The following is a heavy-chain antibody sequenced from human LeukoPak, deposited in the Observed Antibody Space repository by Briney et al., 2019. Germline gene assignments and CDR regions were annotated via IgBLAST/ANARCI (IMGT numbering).Heavy chain of an antibody. CDR2: IYSGSNT. CDR1: GFIVINTY. J-gene: IGHJ4*02. Sequence: GGSLRLSCAASGFIVINTYMSWVRQAPGKGLEWVSLIYSGSNTYYSDSVKGRFTISRDTSDNTLYLQMNSLRAEDTAIYYCARDIIIRGIINWGQGTQVTVSA. CDR3: ARDIIIRGIIN. V-gene: IGHV3-53*01. D-gene: IGHD3-10*01.